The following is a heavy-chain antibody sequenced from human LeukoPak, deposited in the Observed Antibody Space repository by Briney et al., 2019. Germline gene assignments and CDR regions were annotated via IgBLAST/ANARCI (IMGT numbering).Heavy chain of an antibody. J-gene: IGHJ4*02. Sequence: SETLSLTCTVSGGSISSYYWSWIRQPPGKGLEWIGYIYYSGSTNYNASLKSRVTISVDTSKNQFSLKLSSVTAADTAVYYCARLGPASSGWPESFDYWGQGTLVTVSS. D-gene: IGHD6-19*01. V-gene: IGHV4-59*01. CDR1: GGSISSYY. CDR2: IYYSGST. CDR3: ARLGPASSGWPESFDY.